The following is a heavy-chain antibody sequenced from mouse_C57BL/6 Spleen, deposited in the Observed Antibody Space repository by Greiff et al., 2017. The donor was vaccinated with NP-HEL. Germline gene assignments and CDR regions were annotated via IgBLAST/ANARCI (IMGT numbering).Heavy chain of an antibody. D-gene: IGHD2-4*01. V-gene: IGHV10-1*01. Sequence: EVQRVESGGGLVQPKGSLKLSCAASGFSFNTYAMNWVRQAPGKGLEWVARIRSKSNNYATYYADSVKDRFTISRDDSESMLYLQMNNLKTEDTAMYYCVRNYDYDVYFDYWGQGTTLTVSS. J-gene: IGHJ2*01. CDR3: VRNYDYDVYFDY. CDR1: GFSFNTYA. CDR2: IRSKSNNYAT.